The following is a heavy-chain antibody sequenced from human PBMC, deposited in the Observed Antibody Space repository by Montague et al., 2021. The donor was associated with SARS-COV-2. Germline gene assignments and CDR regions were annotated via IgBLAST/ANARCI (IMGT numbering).Heavy chain of an antibody. CDR3: VRDKGYRRILDY. Sequence: SLRLSCAASGFTFSNYWMQWVRQVPGKGLLWVSRINPDGSITDYADSVKGRFTMFRDNADNTLYLEMSSLRVEDTALYYWVRDKGYRRILDYWGQGILVTVSS. D-gene: IGHD2-15*01. CDR1: GFTFSNYW. J-gene: IGHJ4*02. V-gene: IGHV3-74*01. CDR2: INPDGSIT.